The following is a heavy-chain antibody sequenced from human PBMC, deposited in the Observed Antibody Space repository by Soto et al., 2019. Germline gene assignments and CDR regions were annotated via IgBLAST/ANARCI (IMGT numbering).Heavy chain of an antibody. J-gene: IGHJ3*02. Sequence: GSSVKVSCKDSGGTFSSYAISWVRQAPGQGLEWMGGLIPIFGTANYAQKFQGRVTITADKSTSTAYMELSSLRSEDTAGYHCARPRDYDSRVSDALDIWGQGTMVTVSS. D-gene: IGHD3-22*01. CDR3: ARPRDYDSRVSDALDI. CDR1: GGTFSSYA. V-gene: IGHV1-69*06. CDR2: LIPIFGTA.